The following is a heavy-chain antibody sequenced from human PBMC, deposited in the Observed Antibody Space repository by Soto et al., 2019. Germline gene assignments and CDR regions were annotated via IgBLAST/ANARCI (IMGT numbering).Heavy chain of an antibody. CDR2: IRSKAYGGTT. CDR3: TRGEDIVVVPAAIGPRYYYYGMDV. Sequence: SGGSLRLCCTASGFTFGDYAMSWFRQAPGKGLEWVGFIRSKAYGGTTEYAASVKGRFTISRDDSKSIAYLQMNSLKTEDTAVYYFTRGEDIVVVPAAIGPRYYYYGMDVWGQGTTVTVSS. V-gene: IGHV3-49*03. CDR1: GFTFGDYA. D-gene: IGHD2-2*02. J-gene: IGHJ6*02.